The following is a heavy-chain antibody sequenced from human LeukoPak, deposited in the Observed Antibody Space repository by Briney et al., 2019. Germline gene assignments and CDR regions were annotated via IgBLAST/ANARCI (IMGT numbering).Heavy chain of an antibody. D-gene: IGHD3-10*01. Sequence: PGGSLRLSCAASGFTFSSYWMSWVRQAPGKGLEWVANTKQDGSEKYYVDPVKGRFTISRDNAKNSLYLQMNSLRAEDTAVYYCARDYYGSGSYYNEYDYWGQGTLVTVSS. V-gene: IGHV3-7*03. CDR3: ARDYYGSGSYYNEYDY. CDR2: TKQDGSEK. J-gene: IGHJ4*02. CDR1: GFTFSSYW.